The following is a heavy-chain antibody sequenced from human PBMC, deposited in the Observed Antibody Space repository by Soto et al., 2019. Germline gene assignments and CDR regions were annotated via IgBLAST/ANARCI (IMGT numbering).Heavy chain of an antibody. J-gene: IGHJ5*01. CDR2: IYYSGST. CDR3: VRLIGNSWLDS. V-gene: IGHV4-30-4*01. Sequence: PSETLSLTCTVSGGSISSGDYYWSWIRQPPGKCLEWIGYIYYSGSTYYNPSLKSRVTISVDTSKNQFSLKLNSVTPDDTAVYYCVRLIGNSWLDSWGQGTLVTVSS. CDR1: GGSISSGDYY. D-gene: IGHD2-8*01.